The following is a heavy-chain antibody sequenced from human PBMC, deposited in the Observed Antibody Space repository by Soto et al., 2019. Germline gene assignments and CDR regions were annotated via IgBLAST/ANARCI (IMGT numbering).Heavy chain of an antibody. Sequence: HPGGSLRLSCAASGFTFSSYAMHWVRQAPGKGLEWVAVISYDGSNKYYADSVKGRFTISRDNSKNTLYLQMNSLRAEDTAVYYCARESYLVPKMIVVVITTRGFDYWGQGTLVTVSS. CDR2: ISYDGSNK. D-gene: IGHD3-22*01. V-gene: IGHV3-30-3*01. CDR1: GFTFSSYA. CDR3: ARESYLVPKMIVVVITTRGFDY. J-gene: IGHJ4*02.